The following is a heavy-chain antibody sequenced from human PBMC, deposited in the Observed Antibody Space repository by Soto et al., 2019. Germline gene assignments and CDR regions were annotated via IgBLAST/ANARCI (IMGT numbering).Heavy chain of an antibody. CDR1: GGSIGSSNYY. V-gene: IGHV4-39*01. Sequence: TSATLSLTCPFSGGSIGSSNYYLVWISQPPGKGLQWIGSIYYTENAYYSPSLKSRVSIFIDSSRNRFSLYLNSLTAADTAVYYCARATVAVAAGFDPWGQGTLVTVSS. CDR3: ARATVAVAAGFDP. J-gene: IGHJ5*02. D-gene: IGHD6-19*01. CDR2: IYYTENA.